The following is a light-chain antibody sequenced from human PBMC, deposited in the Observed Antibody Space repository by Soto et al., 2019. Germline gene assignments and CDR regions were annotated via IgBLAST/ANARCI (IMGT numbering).Light chain of an antibody. CDR2: GAS. J-gene: IGKJ5*01. CDR1: QSVSSSY. CDR3: QPYGSSPP. V-gene: IGKV3-20*01. Sequence: EIVLTQSPGTLSLSPGERDTLSCRASQSVSSSYLAWYQQKPGQAPRLLIYGASSRATGIPDRFSGSGSGTDFTITISRLEPEAFAVYYCQPYGSSPPFGQGTRLEIK.